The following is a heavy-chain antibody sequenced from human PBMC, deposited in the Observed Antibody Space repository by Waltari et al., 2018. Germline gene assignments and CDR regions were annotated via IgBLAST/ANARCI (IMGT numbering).Heavy chain of an antibody. J-gene: IGHJ4*02. CDR2: ISGSGATP. D-gene: IGHD3-16*02. CDR3: AKGSRGYTNYFFDS. Sequence: EVQLLESAGGLVQPGEALRLSCAASGFSFMGFAMTWVRQAPGGGVECVASISGSGATPFYADSVKGRFTIVRDNSRDTVYLQMNSLRVDDSAVYYCAKGSRGYTNYFFDSWGQGTLVSVSS. V-gene: IGHV3-23*01. CDR1: GFSFMGFA.